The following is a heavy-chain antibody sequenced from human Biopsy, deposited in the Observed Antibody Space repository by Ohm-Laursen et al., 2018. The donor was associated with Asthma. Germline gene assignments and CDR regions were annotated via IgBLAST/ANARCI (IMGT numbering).Heavy chain of an antibody. Sequence: SLRLSCAASGFSFSDYYMTWMRQAPGKGLEWVSSISSSGSTTYPAESVEGRFTISRDNAQKSLFLQMGSLRAEDTATYYCARVFESSEWGPFYHFGLDVWGQGTTVAVSS. D-gene: IGHD6-25*01. CDR3: ARVFESSEWGPFYHFGLDV. J-gene: IGHJ6*02. V-gene: IGHV3-11*01. CDR2: ISSSGSTT. CDR1: GFSFSDYY.